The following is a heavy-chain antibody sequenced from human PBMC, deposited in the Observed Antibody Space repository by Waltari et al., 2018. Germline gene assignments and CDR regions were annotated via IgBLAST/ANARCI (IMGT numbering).Heavy chain of an antibody. V-gene: IGHV3-30*04. Sequence: QVQLVESGGGVVQPGRSLRLSCAASGFTFSSYAMHWVRQAPGKGLEWVAVISYDGRNKYYSDSVKGRFTISRDNSKNTLYLQMNSLRAEDTAVYYCARDSWSNYEGLGYWGQGTLVTVSP. CDR3: ARDSWSNYEGLGY. CDR2: ISYDGRNK. D-gene: IGHD4-4*01. CDR1: GFTFSSYA. J-gene: IGHJ4*02.